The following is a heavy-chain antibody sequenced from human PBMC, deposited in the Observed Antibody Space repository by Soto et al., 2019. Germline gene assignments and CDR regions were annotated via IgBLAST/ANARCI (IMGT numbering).Heavy chain of an antibody. CDR1: GGTFRSNA. J-gene: IGHJ6*02. Sequence: QVQLVQSGTEVKKPGSSVKVSCKASGGTFRSNAISWVRQAPGQGLEWMGGLISIFGTTNYAQKFQGRVTVTADESASTAYRELSSLRSDDTAVYYCASLPSFYYGSGYGMDVWGQGTTVTVSS. D-gene: IGHD3-10*01. CDR2: LISIFGTT. CDR3: ASLPSFYYGSGYGMDV. V-gene: IGHV1-69*01.